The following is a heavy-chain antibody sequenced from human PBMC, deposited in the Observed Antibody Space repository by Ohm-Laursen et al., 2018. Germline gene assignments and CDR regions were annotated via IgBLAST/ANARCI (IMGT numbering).Heavy chain of an antibody. CDR3: ARAPTTVVTPRWFDP. CDR2: INPSGGST. Sequence: GASVKVSCKASGYTFTSYYMHWVRQAPGQGLEWMGIINPSGGSTSYAQKLQGRVIMTRNTSKNTAYMELSSLRSEDTAVYYCARAPTTVVTPRWFDPWGQGTLVTVSS. CDR1: GYTFTSYY. J-gene: IGHJ5*02. V-gene: IGHV1-46*01. D-gene: IGHD4-23*01.